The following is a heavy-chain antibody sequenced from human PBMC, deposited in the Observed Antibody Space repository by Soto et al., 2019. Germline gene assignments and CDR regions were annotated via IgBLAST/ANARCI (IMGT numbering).Heavy chain of an antibody. CDR2: INVFNGDP. CDR3: VRVRRGQLDF. CDR1: GYLFTDYG. J-gene: IGHJ4*02. D-gene: IGHD1-1*01. V-gene: IGHV1-18*01. Sequence: QVHLVQSGPEVKKPGASIKVSCKASGYLFTDYGIAWVRQAPGQGLEWMGWINVFNGDPRYAPDFQGRVTMTKDTSTNTASMELRSLSSDDTAVYFCVRVRRGQLDFWGQGSLVTVSS.